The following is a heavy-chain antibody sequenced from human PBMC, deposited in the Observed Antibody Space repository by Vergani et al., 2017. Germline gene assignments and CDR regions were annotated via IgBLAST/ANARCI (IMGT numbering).Heavy chain of an antibody. Sequence: QLQESGSRLVKPSQTLSLTCAVSGGSISSGGNSWSWIRQSPGTGLEWIGYLYDGGRTYYNPSLESRVTMSVDTSKSQFSLKLSSVTAADTAVYYCTRHWAVVAANNWFDPWGQGTLVTVSS. V-gene: IGHV4-30-2*03. J-gene: IGHJ5*02. CDR1: GGSISSGGNS. D-gene: IGHD2-15*01. CDR3: TRHWAVVAANNWFDP. CDR2: LYDGGRT.